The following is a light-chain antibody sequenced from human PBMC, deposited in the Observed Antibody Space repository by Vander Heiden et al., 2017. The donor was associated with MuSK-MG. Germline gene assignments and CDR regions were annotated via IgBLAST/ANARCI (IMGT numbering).Light chain of an antibody. V-gene: IGKV1-16*02. Sequence: DIQMTQSPPSLSASLGDTVTITCRASQGVSSYLAWYQQKPGKAPKSLIYAASKLQSGVPSNFSGSGSGRDFTLTIISLQPEDFATYCCQQYHSSPYTFGQGTKLEIK. CDR3: QQYHSSPYT. CDR1: QGVSSY. CDR2: AAS. J-gene: IGKJ2*01.